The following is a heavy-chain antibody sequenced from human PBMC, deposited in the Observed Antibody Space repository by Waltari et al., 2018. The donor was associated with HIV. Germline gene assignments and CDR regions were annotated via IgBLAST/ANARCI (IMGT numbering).Heavy chain of an antibody. Sequence: QVQLVESGGGVVQPGRSLRLSCAASGFTFSRYGMHWVRPAPGKGLEWVDVIGYDVNNKYYADSVKGRFTISRDNSNNTLYLQMNSLRAEDTAVYYCASSYYDIQRYYYYGMDVWGQGTTVTVSS. CDR1: GFTFSRYG. V-gene: IGHV3-33*01. D-gene: IGHD3-9*01. J-gene: IGHJ6*02. CDR2: IGYDVNNK. CDR3: ASSYYDIQRYYYYGMDV.